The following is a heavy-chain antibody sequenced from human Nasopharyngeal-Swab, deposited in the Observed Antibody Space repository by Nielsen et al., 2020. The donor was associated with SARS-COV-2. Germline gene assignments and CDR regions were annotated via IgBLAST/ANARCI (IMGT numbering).Heavy chain of an antibody. V-gene: IGHV3-74*01. CDR2: HDNDGSGR. J-gene: IGHJ3*02. D-gene: IGHD2-15*01. CDR1: GFTFRAYW. Sequence: GESLKISCEASGFTFRAYWMHWVRQAPGKGLEWLSHHDNDGSGRIYADSMEGRFTVSRDNAKNTLYLQLNSLRAEDTAVYYCARGGWYHAFDIWGQGTTVTVSS. CDR3: ARGGWYHAFDI.